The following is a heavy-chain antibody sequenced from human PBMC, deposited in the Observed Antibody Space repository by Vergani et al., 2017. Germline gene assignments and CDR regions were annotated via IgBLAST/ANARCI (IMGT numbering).Heavy chain of an antibody. D-gene: IGHD1-1*01. V-gene: IGHV3-30*03. CDR3: ARDFLTRVTTLDYYYMGV. Sequence: QVHLVESEGGEVQPGRSLRLSCSAAGFPFSDYGVHWVRQAPGKGLEWVSVISYDGNKKNYADSVKGRFTISRDNSKNTLYLEMNALRAEDTAVYYCARDFLTRVTTLDYYYMGVWGKGTTVTVSS. J-gene: IGHJ6*03. CDR2: ISYDGNKK. CDR1: GFPFSDYG.